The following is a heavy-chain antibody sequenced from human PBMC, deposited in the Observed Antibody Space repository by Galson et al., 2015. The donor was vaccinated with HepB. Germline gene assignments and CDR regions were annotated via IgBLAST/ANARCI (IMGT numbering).Heavy chain of an antibody. CDR2: IFTIGTT. J-gene: IGHJ3*01. Sequence: LSLTCTVSGGSMNTYFWSWIRQPAGKGLEWIGRIFTIGTTNSNPSLKSRVTMSVDTSRNQFSLKLTSVTAADTAVYYCARSIYGFWSGRGQEGLFDVWGQGTKVTVSS. V-gene: IGHV4-4*07. CDR1: GGSMNTYF. CDR3: ARSIYGFWSGRGQEGLFDV. D-gene: IGHD3-3*01.